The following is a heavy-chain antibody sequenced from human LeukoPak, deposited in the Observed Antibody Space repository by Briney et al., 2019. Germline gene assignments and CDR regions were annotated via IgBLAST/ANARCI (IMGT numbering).Heavy chain of an antibody. CDR2: ISGSGGST. D-gene: IGHD6-13*01. V-gene: IGHV3-23*01. CDR3: AKDRGRYSSSWNYFDY. J-gene: IGHJ4*02. CDR1: GFTFSSYA. Sequence: GASLRLSCAASGFTFSSYAMSWVRQAPGKGLEWVSTISGSGGSTYYADSVKGRFTISRDNSKKTLYVQMNSLRAEDTAVYYCAKDRGRYSSSWNYFDYWGQGTLVTVSS.